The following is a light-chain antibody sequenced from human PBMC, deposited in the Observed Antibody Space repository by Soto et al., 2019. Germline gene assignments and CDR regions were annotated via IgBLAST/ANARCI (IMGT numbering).Light chain of an antibody. V-gene: IGKV3-15*01. CDR1: QGVSSN. J-gene: IGKJ2*02. Sequence: EMVMTQSPATLSVSPGERATLSCRASQGVSSNLAWYQQKPGQAPRLLIYGASTRATGIPARFSGSGSGTEFTLTISSLQSEDFAVYFCQEYNNWPPSWTFGRGPRWRSN. CDR3: QEYNNWPPSWT. CDR2: GAS.